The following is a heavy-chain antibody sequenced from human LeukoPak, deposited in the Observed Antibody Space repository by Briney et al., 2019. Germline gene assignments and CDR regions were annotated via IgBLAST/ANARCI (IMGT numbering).Heavy chain of an antibody. CDR3: ARDSRGDNSLDY. V-gene: IGHV3-21*01. D-gene: IGHD3-10*01. CDR2: ISSSSSYI. CDR1: GFTFSSYS. J-gene: IGHJ4*02. Sequence: GGSLRLSCAASGFTFSSYSMNWVRQAPGKGLEWVLSISSSSSYIYYADSVKGRFTISRDNAKNSLYLQMNSLRAEDTAVYYCARDSRGDNSLDYWGQGTLVTVSS.